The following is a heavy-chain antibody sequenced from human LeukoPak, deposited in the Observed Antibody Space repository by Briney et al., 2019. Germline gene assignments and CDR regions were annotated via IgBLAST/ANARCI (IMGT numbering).Heavy chain of an antibody. Sequence: SETLSLTCAVSGASISSNWWNWVRQPPGKGLEWIGEIHHSGSANYNPSLKSRVTISLDTSENHFSLRLSSVTAADTAVYYCARFSPRAVGNYLDFWGQGTLVTVSS. CDR3: ARFSPRAVGNYLDF. J-gene: IGHJ4*02. D-gene: IGHD4-23*01. V-gene: IGHV4-4*02. CDR1: GASISSNW. CDR2: IHHSGSA.